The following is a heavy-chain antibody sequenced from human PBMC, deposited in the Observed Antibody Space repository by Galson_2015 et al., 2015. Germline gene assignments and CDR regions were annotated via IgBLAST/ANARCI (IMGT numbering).Heavy chain of an antibody. CDR3: AKDPYYYDSSGLDWFDP. J-gene: IGHJ5*02. V-gene: IGHV3-23*01. CDR2: ISGSGGST. D-gene: IGHD3-22*01. Sequence: GKGLDWVSAISGSGGSTYYADSVKGRFTISRDNSKNTLYLQMNSLRAEDTAVYYCAKDPYYYDSSGLDWFDPWGQGTLVTVSS.